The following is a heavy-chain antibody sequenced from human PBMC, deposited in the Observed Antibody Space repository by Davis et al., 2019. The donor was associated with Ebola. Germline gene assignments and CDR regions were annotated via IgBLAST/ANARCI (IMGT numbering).Heavy chain of an antibody. Sequence: PSETLSLTCAVYGGSFSGYYWSWIRQPPGKGLEWIGEINHSGSTNYNPSLKSRVTISVDTSKNQFSLKLSSVTAADTAVYYCARGWSVQRWLGWFDPWGQGTLVTVSS. CDR1: GGSFSGYY. J-gene: IGHJ5*02. V-gene: IGHV4-34*01. D-gene: IGHD5-24*01. CDR2: INHSGST. CDR3: ARGWSVQRWLGWFDP.